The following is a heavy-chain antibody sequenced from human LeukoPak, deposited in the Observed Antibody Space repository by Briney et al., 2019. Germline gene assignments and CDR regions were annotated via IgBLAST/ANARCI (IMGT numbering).Heavy chain of an antibody. J-gene: IGHJ5*02. Sequence: SETLSLTCTVSGGSITSGTCYWGWTRQPPGKGLEWIGTIHHSGSTSYNPSLQSRATTSVDTSNNQFSLKLSSVTAADTAVYYCARAGILSTGDYFDPWGQGTLVTVSS. D-gene: IGHD5/OR15-5a*01. CDR3: ARAGILSTGDYFDP. CDR1: GGSITSGTCY. V-gene: IGHV4-39*07. CDR2: IHHSGST.